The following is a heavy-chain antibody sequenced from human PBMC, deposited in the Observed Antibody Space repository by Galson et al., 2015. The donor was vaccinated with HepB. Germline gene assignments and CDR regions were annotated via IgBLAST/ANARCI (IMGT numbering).Heavy chain of an antibody. CDR3: AKDLVRGKRGHPAGFGEETYGMDV. D-gene: IGHD3-3*01. J-gene: IGHJ6*02. Sequence: SLRLSCAASGFTFSSYGMHWVRQAPGKGLEWVAVISYDGSNKYYADSVKGRFTISRDNSKNTLYLQMNSLRAEDTAVYYCAKDLVRGKRGHPAGFGEETYGMDVWGQGTTVTVSS. V-gene: IGHV3-30*18. CDR1: GFTFSSYG. CDR2: ISYDGSNK.